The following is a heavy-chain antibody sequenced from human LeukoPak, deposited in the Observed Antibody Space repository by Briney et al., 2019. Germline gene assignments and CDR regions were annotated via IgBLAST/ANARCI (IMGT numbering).Heavy chain of an antibody. CDR2: IGGSGGGT. V-gene: IGHV3-23*01. J-gene: IGHJ4*02. CDR1: GFTFSSYS. CDR3: ARDRPDVDIVPAHRTLHYYDSSGYFAY. Sequence: GGSLRLSCAASGFTFSSYSMSWVRQAPGKGLEWVSVIGGSGGGTYYADSVKGRFTISRDNSKNTLYLQMNSLRAEDTAVYYCARDRPDVDIVPAHRTLHYYDSSGYFAYWGQGTLVTVSS. D-gene: IGHD3-22*01.